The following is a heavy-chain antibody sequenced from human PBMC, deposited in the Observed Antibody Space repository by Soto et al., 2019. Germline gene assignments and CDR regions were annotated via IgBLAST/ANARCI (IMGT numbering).Heavy chain of an antibody. D-gene: IGHD3-16*02. V-gene: IGHV3-7*03. J-gene: IGHJ5*02. CDR2: IKQDGSEK. CDR1: GFTFSSYW. CDR3: ARDRTFGGVIAGAVWFDP. Sequence: EVQLVESGGGLVQPGGSLRLSCAASGFTFSSYWMSWVRQAPGKGLEWVAYIKQDGSEKYYVDSVKGRFTISRDNAKNSLYLQMNSLRAEDTAVYYCARDRTFGGVIAGAVWFDPWGQGTLVTVSS.